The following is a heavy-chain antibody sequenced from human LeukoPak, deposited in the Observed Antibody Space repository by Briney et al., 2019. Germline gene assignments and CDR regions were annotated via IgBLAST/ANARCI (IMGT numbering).Heavy chain of an antibody. CDR3: ARENDFWSGYYMGYYYGMDV. Sequence: PGGSLRLSCAASGFTFSSYAMHWVRQAPGKGLEWVAVISYDGSNKYYADSVKGRFTISRDNSKNTLYLQTNSLRAEDTAVYYCARENDFWSGYYMGYYYGMDVWGQGTTVTVSS. CDR1: GFTFSSYA. D-gene: IGHD3-3*01. J-gene: IGHJ6*02. V-gene: IGHV3-30-3*01. CDR2: ISYDGSNK.